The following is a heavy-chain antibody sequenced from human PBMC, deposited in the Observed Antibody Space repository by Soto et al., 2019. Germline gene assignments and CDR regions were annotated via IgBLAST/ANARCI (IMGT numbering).Heavy chain of an antibody. Sequence: EVKLLESGGGWVHPGGSRGLSWGSLELTVPTIAVSGVRKVPGKGLEWVSAISPNGQGIWYADSVKGRFTISRDISRNTVFLQMDSLRAEDTAVYYCAKDRQYPRDYFHYWGQGTLVTVSS. V-gene: IGHV3-23*01. CDR3: AKDRQYPRDYFHY. D-gene: IGHD4-4*01. CDR2: ISPNGQGI. J-gene: IGHJ4*02. CDR1: ELTVPTIA.